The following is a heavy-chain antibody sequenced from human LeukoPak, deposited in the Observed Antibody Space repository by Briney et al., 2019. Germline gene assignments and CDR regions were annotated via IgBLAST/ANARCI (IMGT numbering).Heavy chain of an antibody. CDR2: ISSSSSYT. Sequence: GGSLRLSCAASGFTFSDYYMSWIRQAPGKGLEWVSYISSSSSYTNYADSVKGRFTISRDNAKNSLYLQMNSLRAEDTAVYYCARLSSDDILTGYYDYWGQGTLVTVSS. V-gene: IGHV3-11*03. CDR1: GFTFSDYY. CDR3: ARLSSDDILTGYYDY. J-gene: IGHJ4*02. D-gene: IGHD3-9*01.